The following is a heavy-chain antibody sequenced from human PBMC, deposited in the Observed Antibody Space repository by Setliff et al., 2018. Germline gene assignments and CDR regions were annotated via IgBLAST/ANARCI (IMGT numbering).Heavy chain of an antibody. Sequence: LSLTCTVSGGSISDYYWSWIRQPPGKGLEWIGSIYYSGSTNYNPSLKSRVTISVDTSKNQFSLKLSSVTAADTAVYYCAREVNIQNIVVVPAATFDPWGQGTLVTVSS. D-gene: IGHD2-2*01. J-gene: IGHJ5*02. CDR3: AREVNIQNIVVVPAATFDP. CDR2: IYYSGST. CDR1: GGSISDYY. V-gene: IGHV4-59*01.